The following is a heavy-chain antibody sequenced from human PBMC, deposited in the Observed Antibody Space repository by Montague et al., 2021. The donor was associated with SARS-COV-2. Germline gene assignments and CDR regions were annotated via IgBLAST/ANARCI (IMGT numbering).Heavy chain of an antibody. CDR1: GGSISSSSYY. V-gene: IGHV4-39*07. CDR3: ARVGRQQLVRLSGMDV. Sequence: SETLSLTCTVSGGSISSSSYYWGWIRQPPGKGLEWIGSIYYSGSTYYNPSLKSRVTMSVDTSKNQLSLKLSSVTAADTAVYYCARVGRQQLVRLSGMDVWGQGTTVTVSS. CDR2: IYYSGST. J-gene: IGHJ6*02. D-gene: IGHD6-13*01.